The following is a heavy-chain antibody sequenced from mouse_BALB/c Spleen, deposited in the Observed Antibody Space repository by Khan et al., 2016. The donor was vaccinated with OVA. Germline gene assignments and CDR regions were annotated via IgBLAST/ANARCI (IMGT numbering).Heavy chain of an antibody. D-gene: IGHD1-1*01. CDR3: ARLAYYYDSEGFAY. J-gene: IGHJ3*01. CDR1: GFTFSTYG. Sequence: EVQLQESGGDLVKPGGSLKLSCAASGFTFSTYGMSWVRQTPDMRLEWVATISSGGHYTYYPDSVKGRFTISRDNAKNPLYLQMSSLKSEDTAKYYCARLAYYYDSEGFAYWGQGTLVTVSA. V-gene: IGHV5-6*01. CDR2: ISSGGHYT.